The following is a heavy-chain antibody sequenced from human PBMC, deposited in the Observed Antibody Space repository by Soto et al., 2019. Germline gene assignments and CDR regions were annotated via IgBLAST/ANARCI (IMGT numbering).Heavy chain of an antibody. D-gene: IGHD2-15*01. CDR2: ISWNSGSI. J-gene: IGHJ6*02. V-gene: IGHV3-9*01. CDR3: AKGLAPYCSGGSCYYYYYGMDV. CDR1: GFTFDDYA. Sequence: EVQLVESGGGLVQPGRSLRLSCAGSGFTFDDYAMHWVRQAPGKGLEWDSGISWNSGSIGYADSVKGRFTISRDNAKNSLYLQMNSLRAEDTALYYCAKGLAPYCSGGSCYYYYYGMDVWGQGTTVTVSS.